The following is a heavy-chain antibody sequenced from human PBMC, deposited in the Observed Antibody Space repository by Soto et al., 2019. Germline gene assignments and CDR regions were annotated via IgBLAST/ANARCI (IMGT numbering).Heavy chain of an antibody. CDR3: ARENRRYYDSSAPVPYYYYGMDV. CDR1: GGTFSSYA. J-gene: IGHJ6*02. Sequence: QVQLVQSGAEVKKPGSSVKVSCKASGGTFSSYAISWVRQAPGQGLEWMGGIIPIFGTANYAQKFQGRVTSTADESTSTADMELRSLRSEDTAVYYCARENRRYYDSSAPVPYYYYGMDVWGQGTTVTVSS. V-gene: IGHV1-69*12. D-gene: IGHD3-22*01. CDR2: IIPIFGTA.